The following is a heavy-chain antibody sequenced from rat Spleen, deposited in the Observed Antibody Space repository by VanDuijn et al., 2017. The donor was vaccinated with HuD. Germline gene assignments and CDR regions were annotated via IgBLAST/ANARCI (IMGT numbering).Heavy chain of an antibody. CDR2: IIYDGSST. CDR3: ARHRREYYFDY. J-gene: IGHJ2*01. D-gene: IGHD1-11*01. CDR1: GFTFSDYA. V-gene: IGHV5-17*01. Sequence: EVQLVESDGGLVQPGRSLKFSCAASGFTFSDYAMAWVRQAPKKGLEWVATIIYDGSSTYYRDSVKGRFTISRDNAKSTLYLQMDSLRSEDTATYYCARHRREYYFDYWGQGVMVTVSS.